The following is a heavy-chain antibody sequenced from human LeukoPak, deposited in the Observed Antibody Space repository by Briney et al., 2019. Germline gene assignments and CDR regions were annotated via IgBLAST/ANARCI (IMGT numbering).Heavy chain of an antibody. V-gene: IGHV3-74*01. J-gene: IGHJ6*02. Sequence: GGSLRLSCAASGITFSNYWIHWVRQAPGKGLVWVSRIKPDGSSTNYADSVKGRFTISRDNSKNKLYLQMNSLKTEDTALYYCARDLTLFGVSISHYNGLDVWGQGTTVTVSS. CDR1: GITFSNYW. D-gene: IGHD3-3*01. CDR3: ARDLTLFGVSISHYNGLDV. CDR2: IKPDGSST.